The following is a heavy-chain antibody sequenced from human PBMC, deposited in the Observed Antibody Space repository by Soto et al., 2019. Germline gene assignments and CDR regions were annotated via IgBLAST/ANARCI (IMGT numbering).Heavy chain of an antibody. CDR2: ISAYNGNT. Sequence: QVQLVQSGAEVKKPGASVKVSCKASHYPFTSYGITWVRQAPGQGLEWMGWISAYNGNTNYAQKFQGRVAMTTESSTSTAYMELRTLTSDDTAVYFCPRVRFHDSSAYGTFDIWGQGSMVTVSS. CDR3: PRVRFHDSSAYGTFDI. J-gene: IGHJ3*02. V-gene: IGHV1-18*01. D-gene: IGHD3-22*01. CDR1: HYPFTSYG.